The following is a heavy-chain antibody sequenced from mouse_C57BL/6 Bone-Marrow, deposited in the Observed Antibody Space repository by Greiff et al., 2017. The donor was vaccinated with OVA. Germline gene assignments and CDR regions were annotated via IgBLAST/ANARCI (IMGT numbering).Heavy chain of an antibody. CDR3: ARWRRDYDEGWYFDV. CDR1: GFTFSDYY. J-gene: IGHJ1*03. V-gene: IGHV5-12*01. D-gene: IGHD2-4*01. Sequence: DVHLVESGGGLVQPGGSLKLSCAASGFTFSDYYMYWVRQTPEKRLEWVAYISNGGGSTYYPDTVKGRFTISRDNAKNTLYLQMSRLKSEDTAMYYCARWRRDYDEGWYFDVWGTGTTVTVSS. CDR2: ISNGGGST.